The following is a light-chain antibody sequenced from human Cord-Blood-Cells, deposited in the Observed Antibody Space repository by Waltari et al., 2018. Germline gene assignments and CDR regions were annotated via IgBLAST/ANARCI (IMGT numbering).Light chain of an antibody. CDR3: CSYAGSYVYV. Sequence: QSALTQPRSVSWSPGQSVTIPCTGTSSTVGGYNYVSWYQQHPGKAPKLMIYDVSKRPSGVPDRFSGSKSGNTASLTISGLQAEDEADYYCCSYAGSYVYVFGTGTKVTVL. J-gene: IGLJ1*01. V-gene: IGLV2-11*01. CDR2: DVS. CDR1: SSTVGGYNY.